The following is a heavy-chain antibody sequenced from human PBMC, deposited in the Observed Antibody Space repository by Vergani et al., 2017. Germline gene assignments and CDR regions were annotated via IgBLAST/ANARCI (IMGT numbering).Heavy chain of an antibody. CDR2: INHSGST. J-gene: IGHJ6*02. CDR1: GGSFSGYY. D-gene: IGHD4-17*01. Sequence: QVQLQQWGAGLLKPSETLSLTCAVYGGSFSGYYWSWIRQPPGXGLEWIGEINHSGSTNYNPSLKSRVTISVDTSKNQFSLKLSSVTAADTAVYYCASQTTVTIEGYYYYYYGMDVWGQGTTVTVSS. V-gene: IGHV4-34*01. CDR3: ASQTTVTIEGYYYYYYGMDV.